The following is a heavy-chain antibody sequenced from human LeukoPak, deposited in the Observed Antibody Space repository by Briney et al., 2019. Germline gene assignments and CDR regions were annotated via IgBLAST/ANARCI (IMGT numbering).Heavy chain of an antibody. V-gene: IGHV1-69*13. D-gene: IGHD3-22*01. Sequence: SVKVFCKASGGTFSSYAISWVRQAPGQGLEWMGGIIPIFGTANYAQKFQGRVTITADESTSTAYMELSSLRSEDTAVYYCASRRVSSVASFDYWGQGTLVTVSS. CDR3: ASRRVSSVASFDY. CDR1: GGTFSSYA. CDR2: IIPIFGTA. J-gene: IGHJ4*02.